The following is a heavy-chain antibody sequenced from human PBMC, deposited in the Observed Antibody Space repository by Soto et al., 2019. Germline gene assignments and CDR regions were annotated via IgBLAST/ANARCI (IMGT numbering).Heavy chain of an antibody. V-gene: IGHV6-1*01. D-gene: IGHD3-16*02. Sequence: QVQLQQSGPGLMKPSQTLSLTCAISGDSVSSNSAAWNWIRQSPSRGLEWLGRTYYRSKWYNDYAVSVKSRITINPDTSKNQFSLQLNSVTPEDTAVYYCARGAYYDYVWGSYRYDFDYWGQGTLVTVSS. CDR2: TYYRSKWYN. CDR3: ARGAYYDYVWGSYRYDFDY. CDR1: GDSVSSNSAA. J-gene: IGHJ4*02.